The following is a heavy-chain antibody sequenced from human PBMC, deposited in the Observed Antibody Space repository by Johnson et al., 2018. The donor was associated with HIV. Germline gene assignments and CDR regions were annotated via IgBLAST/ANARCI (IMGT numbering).Heavy chain of an antibody. Sequence: VQLVESGGGLVQPGGSLRLSCAASGFTFSSYAMSWVRQAPGKGLEWVSGISGSGGSTYYADSVKGRFTISRDNSKNTLYLQMNSLRADDTALYYCARDWLTSRAVAGTSAFDIWGQGTMVTVSS. D-gene: IGHD6-19*01. CDR3: ARDWLTSRAVAGTSAFDI. CDR1: GFTFSSYA. V-gene: IGHV3-23*04. J-gene: IGHJ3*02. CDR2: ISGSGGST.